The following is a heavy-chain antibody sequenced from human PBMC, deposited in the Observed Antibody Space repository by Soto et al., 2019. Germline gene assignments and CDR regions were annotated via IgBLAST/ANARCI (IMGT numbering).Heavy chain of an antibody. J-gene: IGHJ5*02. Sequence: PSETLSLTCAVYGGSFSGYYWSWIRQPPGKGLEWIGEINHSGSTNYNPSLKSRVTISVDTSKNQFSLKLSSVTAADTAVYYCARGSGYCSSTSFYRYHNWFDPWGQGTLVTVSS. CDR1: GGSFSGYY. CDR3: ARGSGYCSSTSFYRYHNWFDP. D-gene: IGHD2-2*03. CDR2: INHSGST. V-gene: IGHV4-34*01.